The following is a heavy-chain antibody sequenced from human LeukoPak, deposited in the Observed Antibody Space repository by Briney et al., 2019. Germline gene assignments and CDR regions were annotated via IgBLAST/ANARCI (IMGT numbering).Heavy chain of an antibody. J-gene: IGHJ4*02. V-gene: IGHV3-23*01. CDR2: ISGSGGST. Sequence: PGGSLRLSCAASGFTVSSNYMSWVRQAPGKGLEWVSAISGSGGSTYYADSVKGRFTISRDNSKNTLYLQMNSLRAEDTAVYYCAPGIVGATEFDYWGQGTLVTVSS. CDR1: GFTVSSNY. CDR3: APGIVGATEFDY. D-gene: IGHD1-26*01.